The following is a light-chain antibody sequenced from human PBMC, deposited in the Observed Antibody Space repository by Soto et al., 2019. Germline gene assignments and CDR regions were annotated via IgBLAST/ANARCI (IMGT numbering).Light chain of an antibody. Sequence: EIVLTQSPATLSLSPGERATLSCRASQSVSSYLAWYHQKPGQAPRLLIYDASNRATSIPARFSGSGSGTDFTLTIGSLEAEDCAGYYCQQRSECPQLTFGGGTKVEIK. J-gene: IGKJ4*01. CDR1: QSVSSY. CDR2: DAS. CDR3: QQRSECPQLT. V-gene: IGKV3-11*01.